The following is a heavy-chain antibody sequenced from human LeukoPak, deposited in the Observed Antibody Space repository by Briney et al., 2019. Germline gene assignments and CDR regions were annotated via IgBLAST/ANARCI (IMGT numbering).Heavy chain of an antibody. CDR1: GGSISSGGYS. CDR3: ARVWEAVAGTYYFDY. V-gene: IGHV4-30-4*07. Sequence: SETLSLTCAVSGGSISSGGYSWSWIRQPPGKGLEWIGYIYYSGSTYYNPSLKSRVTISVDTSKNQFSLKLSSVTAADTAVYYCARVWEAVAGTYYFDYWGQGTLVTVSS. CDR2: IYYSGST. D-gene: IGHD6-19*01. J-gene: IGHJ4*02.